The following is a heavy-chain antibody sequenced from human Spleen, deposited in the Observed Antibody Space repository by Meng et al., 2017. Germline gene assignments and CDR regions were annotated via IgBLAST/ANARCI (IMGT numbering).Heavy chain of an antibody. V-gene: IGHV1-3*01. D-gene: IGHD3-9*01. J-gene: IGHJ4*02. Sequence: QAQLVQSGGAVKKPGASVKVSCKASGYTFTSFVIHWVRQAPGQRLEWMGWINAGNGNTRYSQRFQGRVTLTRDTSASTAYMELSSLRSTAVYYCARVDVTGPGDYWGQGTLVTVSS. CDR2: INAGNGNT. CDR1: GYTFTSFV. CDR3: ARVDVTGPGDY.